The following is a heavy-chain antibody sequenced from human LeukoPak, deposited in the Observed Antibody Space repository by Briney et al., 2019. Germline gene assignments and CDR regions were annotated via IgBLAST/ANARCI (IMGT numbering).Heavy chain of an antibody. V-gene: IGHV3-30*02. Sequence: PGGSLRLSCAASGFTFSSYGMHWVRQAPGKGLEWVAFIRYDGSNKYYADSVKGRFTISRDNSKNTLYLQMNSLGAEDTAVYYCAKRSGGYCSGGSCDYYYMDVWGKGTTVTISS. J-gene: IGHJ6*03. CDR3: AKRSGGYCSGGSCDYYYMDV. CDR1: GFTFSSYG. D-gene: IGHD2-15*01. CDR2: IRYDGSNK.